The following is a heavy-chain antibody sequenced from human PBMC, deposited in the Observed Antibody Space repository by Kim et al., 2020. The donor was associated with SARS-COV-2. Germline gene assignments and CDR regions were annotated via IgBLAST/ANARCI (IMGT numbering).Heavy chain of an antibody. CDR2: IYYSGST. CDR3: ARHHYYGSGSYWGYDDWFDP. J-gene: IGHJ5*02. D-gene: IGHD3-10*01. Sequence: SETLSLTCTVSGGSISSSSYYWGWIRQPPGKGLEWIGSIYYSGSTYYNPSLKSRVTISVDTSKNQFSLKLSSVTAADTAVYYCARHHYYGSGSYWGYDDWFDPWGQGTLVTVSS. CDR1: GGSISSSSYY. V-gene: IGHV4-39*01.